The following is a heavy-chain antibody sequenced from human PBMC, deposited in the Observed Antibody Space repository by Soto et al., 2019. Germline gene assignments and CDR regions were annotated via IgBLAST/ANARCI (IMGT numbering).Heavy chain of an antibody. D-gene: IGHD5-12*01. Sequence: SQTRSVTCTVAGGSIFSWGYYCSWIRQHPGKGLEWIGYIYYSGSTYYNTSLKSRVTISVDTSKNQFSLKLSSVTTADTAVYYCARSLGDSGYDGSFFYDYYYMDVWGKGTTVTVSS. CDR1: GGSIFSWGYY. CDR2: IYYSGST. V-gene: IGHV4-31*03. J-gene: IGHJ6*03. CDR3: ARSLGDSGYDGSFFYDYYYMDV.